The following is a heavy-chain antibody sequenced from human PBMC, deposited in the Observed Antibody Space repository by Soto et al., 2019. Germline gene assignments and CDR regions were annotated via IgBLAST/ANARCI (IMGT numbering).Heavy chain of an antibody. J-gene: IGHJ6*03. V-gene: IGHV3-48*01. CDR3: ATPVGLVPSPYYYYYMDV. Sequence: GGSLRLSCAASGFTFSSYSMNWVRQAPGKGLEWVSYISSSSSTIYYADSVKGRFTISRDNAKNSLYLQMNSLRAEDTAVYYCATPVGLVPSPYYYYYMDVWGKGTTVTVSS. CDR2: ISSSSSTI. CDR1: GFTFSSYS. D-gene: IGHD1-26*01.